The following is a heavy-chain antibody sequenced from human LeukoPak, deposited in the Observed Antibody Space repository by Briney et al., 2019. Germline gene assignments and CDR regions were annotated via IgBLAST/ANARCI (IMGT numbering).Heavy chain of an antibody. CDR2: LYYSGST. Sequence: PSETLSLTCTVSGVSISSYYWTWIRQPPGEGLEWIGYLYYSGSTNYNPSLKSRVTISVDTSKNQFSLKLSSVTAADTAVYYCARALQPGVYAFDIWGQGTMVTVSS. CDR3: ARALQPGVYAFDI. D-gene: IGHD6-13*01. CDR1: GVSISSYY. V-gene: IGHV4-59*01. J-gene: IGHJ3*02.